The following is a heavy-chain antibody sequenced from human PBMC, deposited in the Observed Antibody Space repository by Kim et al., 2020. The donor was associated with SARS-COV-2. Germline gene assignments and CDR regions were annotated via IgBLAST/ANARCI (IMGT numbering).Heavy chain of an antibody. CDR3: ARSVVGSIAYYYGMDV. D-gene: IGHD1-26*01. J-gene: IGHJ6*02. CDR2: YIPMFGKP. Sequence: SVKVSCKASGGTFTTDAINWVRQAPGQGLEWMGGYIPMFGKPDYAQKFQGRVTITVDKSTNTVYMELSSLRPEDTALYYCARSVVGSIAYYYGMDVWGQ. CDR1: GGTFTTDA. V-gene: IGHV1-69*06.